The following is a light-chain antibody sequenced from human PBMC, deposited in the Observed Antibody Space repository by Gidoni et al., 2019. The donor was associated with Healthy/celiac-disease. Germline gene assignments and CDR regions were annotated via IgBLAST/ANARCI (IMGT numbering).Light chain of an antibody. V-gene: IGLV3-19*01. Sequence: SSELTQDPAVSVALGQTVRITCQGDSRRSYYASWYQQKPGQAPVLVIYGKNNRPSGIPDRFSGSSSGNTASLTITGAQAEDEADYYCNSRDSSGNPPYVFGTGTKVTVL. CDR1: SRRSYY. CDR2: GKN. CDR3: NSRDSSGNPPYV. J-gene: IGLJ1*01.